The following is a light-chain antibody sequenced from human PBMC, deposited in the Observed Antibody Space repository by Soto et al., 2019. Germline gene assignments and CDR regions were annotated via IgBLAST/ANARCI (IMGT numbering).Light chain of an antibody. CDR3: QQYGTPRSVT. V-gene: IGKV3-20*01. CDR2: GAY. Sequence: EIVLTQSPGTLSLSPGEDATLSCRASQSVDSNYLAWYQQKPGQTPRLIIYGAYGRADGIPHRFSGSGFGTDFTLTISKVEPEDFAVYYCQQYGTPRSVTFGQGTRLEIK. CDR1: QSVDSNY. J-gene: IGKJ5*01.